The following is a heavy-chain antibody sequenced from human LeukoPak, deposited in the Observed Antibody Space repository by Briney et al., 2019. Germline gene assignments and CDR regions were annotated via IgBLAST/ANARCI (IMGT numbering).Heavy chain of an antibody. Sequence: ESLKITCKISGYSFTSYGNSCLRQMPVNGLERMGIIYPGDSDTRYSPSFQGQVTISADKSISTAYLQWSGLKASDTAMYYCARQLSLPYYYYYMDVWGKGTTVTVSS. D-gene: IGHD5/OR15-5a*01. CDR1: GYSFTSYG. CDR3: ARQLSLPYYYYYMDV. V-gene: IGHV5-51*01. J-gene: IGHJ6*03. CDR2: IYPGDSDT.